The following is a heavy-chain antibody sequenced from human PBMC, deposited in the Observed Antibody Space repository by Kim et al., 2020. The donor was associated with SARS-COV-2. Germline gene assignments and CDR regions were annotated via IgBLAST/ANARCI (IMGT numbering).Heavy chain of an antibody. D-gene: IGHD2-15*01. J-gene: IGHJ4*02. CDR3: GRSGIDGSGYFVE. CDR2: INPSDGGT. CDR1: TYSFTKYY. V-gene: IGHV1-46*01. Sequence: ASVKVSCKASTYSFTKYYTHWVRQAPGQGLEWMGIINPSDGGTAYAQKLRGRFIMTRDTSTSTVYMELSSLRSEDTAIYYCGRSGIDGSGYFVEWGQGTL.